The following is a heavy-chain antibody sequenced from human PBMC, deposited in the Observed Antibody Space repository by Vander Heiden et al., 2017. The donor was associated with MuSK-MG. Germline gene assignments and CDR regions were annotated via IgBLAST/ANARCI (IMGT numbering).Heavy chain of an antibody. J-gene: IGHJ4*02. CDR1: GFTFSSYA. D-gene: IGHD4-17*01. Sequence: EVQLLESGGGLVQPGVSLRLSCAASGFTFSSYAMSWVRQAPGKGLGWVSAISGSGGSTYYADSVKGRFTISRDNSKNTLYLQMNSLRAEDTAVYYCAKFSTVTTLTAFDYWGQGTLVTVSS. V-gene: IGHV3-23*01. CDR3: AKFSTVTTLTAFDY. CDR2: ISGSGGST.